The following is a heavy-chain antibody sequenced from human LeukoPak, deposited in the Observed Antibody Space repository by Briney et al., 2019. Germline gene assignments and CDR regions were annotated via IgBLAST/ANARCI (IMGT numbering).Heavy chain of an antibody. J-gene: IGHJ4*02. CDR1: GFSFSDHW. D-gene: IGHD5-24*01. CDR2: IKKDGSEQ. Sequence: GGSLRLSCVASGFSFSDHWMNWFRQAPGKGLEWVATIKKDGSEQYYVDSMKGRLTISRDNAKNSVYLQIHNLRAEDTAVYYCARDLGWLQSDYWGQGTLVTVSS. V-gene: IGHV3-7*01. CDR3: ARDLGWLQSDY.